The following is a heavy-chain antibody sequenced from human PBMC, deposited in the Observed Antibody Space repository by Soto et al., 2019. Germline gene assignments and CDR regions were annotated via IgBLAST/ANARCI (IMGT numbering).Heavy chain of an antibody. Sequence: QVQLVQSGAEVKKPGSSVKVSCKASGGTFSSYAISWVRQAPGQGLEWMGGIIPIFSTANYAQKFQGRVTITADKSTSTAYMELSSLRSEDTAVYYCARGENPYCGGDCYSLLGYWGQGTLVTVSS. CDR3: ARGENPYCGGDCYSLLGY. V-gene: IGHV1-69*06. CDR2: IIPIFSTA. D-gene: IGHD2-21*02. J-gene: IGHJ4*02. CDR1: GGTFSSYA.